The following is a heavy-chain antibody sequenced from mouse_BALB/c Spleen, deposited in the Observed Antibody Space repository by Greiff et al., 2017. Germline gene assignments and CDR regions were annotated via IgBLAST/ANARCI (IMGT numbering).Heavy chain of an antibody. CDR2: ISYSGST. J-gene: IGHJ2*01. V-gene: IGHV3-8*02. Sequence: EVKLVESGPSLVKPSQTLSLTCSVTGDSITSGYWNWIRKFPGNKLEYMGYISYSGSTYYNPSLKSRISITRDTSKNQYYLQLNSVTTEDTATYYCARRYDYDGYFDYWGQGTTLTVSS. CDR1: GDSITSGY. CDR3: ARRYDYDGYFDY. D-gene: IGHD2-4*01.